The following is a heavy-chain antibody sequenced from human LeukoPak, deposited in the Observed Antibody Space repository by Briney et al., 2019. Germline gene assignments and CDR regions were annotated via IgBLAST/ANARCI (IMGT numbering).Heavy chain of an antibody. D-gene: IGHD2-21*01. CDR2: IRSKTYGGTT. V-gene: IGHV3-49*03. CDR3: TRDRVGLWWFN. J-gene: IGHJ4*02. CDR1: GSTSGDDA. Sequence: PGGSLRLSCTASGSTSGDDALNWIRQAPGKGLEWVGFIRSKTYGGTTEYAASVKGRFTISRDDSKSIAYLQMNSLKTEDTAVYYCTRDRVGLWWFNWGQGTLVTVSS.